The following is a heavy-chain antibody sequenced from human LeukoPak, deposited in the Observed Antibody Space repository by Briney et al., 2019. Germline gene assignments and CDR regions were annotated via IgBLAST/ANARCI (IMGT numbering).Heavy chain of an antibody. CDR3: ARVFKTYYYDSSGYSWFDP. CDR2: IYYSGST. Sequence: SSGTLSLTCTVSGGSISSSSYYWGWIRQPPGKGLEWTGSIYYSGSTYYNPSLKSRVTISVDTSKNQFSLQLSSVTAADTAVYYCARVFKTYYYDSSGYSWFDPWGQGTLVTVSS. D-gene: IGHD3-22*01. J-gene: IGHJ5*02. V-gene: IGHV4-39*07. CDR1: GGSISSSSYY.